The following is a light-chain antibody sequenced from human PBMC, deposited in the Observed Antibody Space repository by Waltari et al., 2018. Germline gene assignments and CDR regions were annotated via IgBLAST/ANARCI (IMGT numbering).Light chain of an antibody. V-gene: IGKV3-15*01. CDR2: AAS. CDR3: QQYNNWPLT. CDR1: QSVRSN. J-gene: IGKJ4*01. Sequence: EIVMTQFPATLSVSPGERATLSCRASQSVRSNLPWYPQKPGQAPRLLIYAASPRAPGIPASFSGSGAGTEFTLTISSLQSEDFAVYYCQQYNNWPLTFGGGTKVEIK.